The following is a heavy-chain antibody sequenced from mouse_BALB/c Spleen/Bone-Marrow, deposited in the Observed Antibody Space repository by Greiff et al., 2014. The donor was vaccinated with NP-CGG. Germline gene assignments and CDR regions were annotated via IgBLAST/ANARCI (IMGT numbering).Heavy chain of an antibody. CDR2: ISGSGSST. J-gene: IGHJ2*01. D-gene: IGHD3-3*01. V-gene: IGHV5-6-3*01. Sequence: EVQLVESGGGLVQPGGSLKLSCAASGFTFSGYGMSWVRQTPDKGLELVATISGSGSSTYYPDSVKGRFTISRDNARNTLYLQMSSLKSEDTAMYYCARGRDWFDYWGQGTTLIVSS. CDR3: ARGRDWFDY. CDR1: GFTFSGYG.